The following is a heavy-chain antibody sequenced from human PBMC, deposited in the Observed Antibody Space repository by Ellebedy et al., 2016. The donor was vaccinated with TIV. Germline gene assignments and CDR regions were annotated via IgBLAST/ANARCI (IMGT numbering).Heavy chain of an antibody. Sequence: GESLKISCVASGFTFSNYNMNWVRQSPGKGLEWVSSIRSTGSDKYYAESVKGRFTISRDDSDNMLSLQMNSLKAEDTAVYYCTTGFSTAWHDYCWGQGTLVTVSS. CDR2: IRSTGSDK. J-gene: IGHJ4*02. CDR3: TTGFSTAWHDYC. V-gene: IGHV3-21*03. D-gene: IGHD3-3*01. CDR1: GFTFSNYN.